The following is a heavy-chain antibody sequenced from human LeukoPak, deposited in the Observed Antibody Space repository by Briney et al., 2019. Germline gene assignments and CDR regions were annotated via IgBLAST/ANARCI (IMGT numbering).Heavy chain of an antibody. J-gene: IGHJ5*02. V-gene: IGHV4-59*01. Sequence: SETLPLTCTVSGASISNFYWSWIRQPPGKGLEWIGDISYSGSTNYNPSLKSRVTMSVDTSKNQFSLKLRSATAADTAVYYCARLHCSSPSCHRNWFDPWGQGTLVTVSS. CDR2: ISYSGST. CDR1: GASISNFY. CDR3: ARLHCSSPSCHRNWFDP. D-gene: IGHD2-2*01.